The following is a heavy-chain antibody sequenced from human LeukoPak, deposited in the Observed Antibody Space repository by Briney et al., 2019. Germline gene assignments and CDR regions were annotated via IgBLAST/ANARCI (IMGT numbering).Heavy chain of an antibody. V-gene: IGHV4-61*01. CDR1: GGSISSGSYY. Sequence: PSQTLSLTCTVSGGSISSGSYYWSWIRQPPGKGLEWIGYIYYSGSTNYNPSLKSRVTISVDASKNQFSLKLNSVTAADTALYLCARDTYYYYMDVWGKGTTVTVSS. J-gene: IGHJ6*03. CDR3: ARDTYYYYMDV. CDR2: IYYSGST.